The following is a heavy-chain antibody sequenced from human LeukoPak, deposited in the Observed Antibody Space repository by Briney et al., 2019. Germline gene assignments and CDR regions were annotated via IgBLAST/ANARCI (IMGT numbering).Heavy chain of an antibody. V-gene: IGHV1-69*05. J-gene: IGHJ5*02. D-gene: IGHD1-7*01. CDR2: IIPIIGTA. CDR1: GGTFSSYA. Sequence: SVKVSCKASGGTFSSYAISWVRQAPGQGLEWMGGIIPIIGTANYAQKFQGRVTITTDESTSTAYMELSSLRSEDTAVYYCARDNYAGANWFDPWGQGTLVAVSS. CDR3: ARDNYAGANWFDP.